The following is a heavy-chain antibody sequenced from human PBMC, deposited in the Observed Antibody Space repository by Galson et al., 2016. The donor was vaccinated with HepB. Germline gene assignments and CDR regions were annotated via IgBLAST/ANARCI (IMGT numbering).Heavy chain of an antibody. CDR1: GFTFSRYG. V-gene: IGHV3-30*03. J-gene: IGHJ4*02. D-gene: IGHD4-17*01. CDR2: ISYDGSYK. CDR3: AGDYIMMTVTWGPDY. Sequence: SLRLSCAASGFTFSRYGIHWVRQAQGKGLEWVAVISYDGSYKFYADSVRGRFTISRDNSEDTVYLQMNSLRAEDTALYYCAGDYIMMTVTWGPDYWGQGTLVSVSS.